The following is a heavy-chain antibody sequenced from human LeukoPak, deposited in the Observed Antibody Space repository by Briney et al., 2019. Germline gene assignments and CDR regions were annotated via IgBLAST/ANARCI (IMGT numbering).Heavy chain of an antibody. CDR2: IYYSGST. D-gene: IGHD1-26*01. V-gene: IGHV4-39*01. CDR1: GGSISSSSYY. CDR3: ARGLIVGAPDY. Sequence: SETLSLTCTVSGGSISSSSYYWGWIRQPPGKGLEWICSIYYSGSTYYNPSLKSRVTISVDTSKNQFSLKLSSVTAADTAVYYCARGLIVGAPDYWGQGTLVTVSS. J-gene: IGHJ4*02.